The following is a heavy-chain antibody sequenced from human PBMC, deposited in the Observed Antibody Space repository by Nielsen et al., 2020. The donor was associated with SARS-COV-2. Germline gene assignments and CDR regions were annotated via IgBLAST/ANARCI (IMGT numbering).Heavy chain of an antibody. CDR3: AKDGPRVNSGSYDYYYYMDV. D-gene: IGHD1-26*01. CDR2: ISYDGSNK. Sequence: GESLKISCAASGFTFSSYGMHWVRQAPGKGLEWVAVISYDGSNKYYADSVKGRFTISRDNSKNTLHLQMNSLRAEDTAVYYCAKDGPRVNSGSYDYYYYMDVWGKGTTVTVSS. V-gene: IGHV3-30*18. CDR1: GFTFSSYG. J-gene: IGHJ6*03.